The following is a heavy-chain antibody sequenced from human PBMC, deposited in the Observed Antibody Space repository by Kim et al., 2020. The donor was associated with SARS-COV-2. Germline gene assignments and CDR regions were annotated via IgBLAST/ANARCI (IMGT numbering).Heavy chain of an antibody. Sequence: GGSLRLSCAASGFTFSSYAMHWVRQAPGKGLEWVAVISYDGSNKYYADSVKGRFTISRDNSKNTLYLQMNSLRAEDTAVYYCARDVEGIAAAGIGFDYWG. D-gene: IGHD6-13*01. J-gene: IGHJ4*01. CDR1: GFTFSSYA. CDR3: ARDVEGIAAAGIGFDY. V-gene: IGHV3-30*04. CDR2: ISYDGSNK.